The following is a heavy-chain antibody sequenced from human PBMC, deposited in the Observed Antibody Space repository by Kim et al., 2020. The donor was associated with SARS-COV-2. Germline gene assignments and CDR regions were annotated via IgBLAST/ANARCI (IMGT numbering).Heavy chain of an antibody. J-gene: IGHJ3*01. CDR1: GGSISSGGYS. V-gene: IGHV4-30-2*01. CDR2: IYHSGST. CDR3: PRGRADIVVVPAAISAFDC. Sequence: SETLSLTCAVSGGSISSGGYSWSWIRQPPGKGLEWIGYIYHSGSTYYNPSLKSRVTISVDRSKNQFSLKLSSVTAADTAVYYCPRGRADIVVVPAAISAFDCWGQGTMVTVSS. D-gene: IGHD2-2*02.